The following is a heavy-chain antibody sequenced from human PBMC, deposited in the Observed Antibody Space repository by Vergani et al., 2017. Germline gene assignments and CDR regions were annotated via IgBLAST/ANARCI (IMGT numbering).Heavy chain of an antibody. D-gene: IGHD4/OR15-4a*01. Sequence: QVKLQESGPGLVKPSETLSLTCTVSGASVNSYYWSWIRQPPGKGLEWMGYVSFRGDTLYDPSVKGRMTISLNTSSNQFSLYLTSVTAADTAVYYCARSLIYYGAGSPDYRGQGTLVTVSS. CDR2: VSFRGDT. V-gene: IGHV4-59*02. CDR3: ARSLIYYGAGSPDY. CDR1: GASVNSYY. J-gene: IGHJ4*02.